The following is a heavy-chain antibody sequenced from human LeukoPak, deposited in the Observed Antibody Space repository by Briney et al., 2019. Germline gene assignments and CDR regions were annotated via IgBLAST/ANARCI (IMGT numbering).Heavy chain of an antibody. CDR1: GYSFTSYW. CDR2: IDPSDSET. CDR3: ARQTAMGRSGDY. D-gene: IGHD5-18*01. J-gene: IGHJ4*02. V-gene: IGHV5-51*01. Sequence: GESLKISCKASGYSFTSYWIGWVRHMPGKGLEWMGIIDPSDSETRYTPSFQGQVTTSVDESLTTAYLQWTSLKASDTAMYYCARQTAMGRSGDYWGQGTQVTVSS.